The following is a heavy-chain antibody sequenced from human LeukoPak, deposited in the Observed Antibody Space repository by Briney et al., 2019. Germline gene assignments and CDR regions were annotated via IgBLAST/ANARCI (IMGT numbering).Heavy chain of an antibody. CDR1: GFTFSDYY. J-gene: IGHJ4*02. Sequence: GGSLRLSCAASGFTFSDYYMSWVRQAPGKGLEWVSAISGSGGSTYYADSVKGRFTISRDNSKNTLYLQMNSLRAEDTAVYYCAKNRGVLSGYELLNGFDYWGQGTLVTVSS. V-gene: IGHV3-23*01. CDR3: AKNRGVLSGYELLNGFDY. CDR2: ISGSGGST. D-gene: IGHD5-12*01.